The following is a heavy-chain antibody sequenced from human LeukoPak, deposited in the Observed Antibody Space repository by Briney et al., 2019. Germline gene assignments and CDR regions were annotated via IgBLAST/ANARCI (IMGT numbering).Heavy chain of an antibody. CDR2: IIPIFGIA. Sequence: EASVKVSCKASGGTFSSYAISWVRQAPGQGLEWMGRIIPIFGIANYAQKFQGRVTITADKSTSTAYMELSSLRSEDTAVYYCAGLYYYDSSGYLRFDPWGQGTLVTVSS. CDR3: AGLYYYDSSGYLRFDP. J-gene: IGHJ5*02. V-gene: IGHV1-69*04. CDR1: GGTFSSYA. D-gene: IGHD3-22*01.